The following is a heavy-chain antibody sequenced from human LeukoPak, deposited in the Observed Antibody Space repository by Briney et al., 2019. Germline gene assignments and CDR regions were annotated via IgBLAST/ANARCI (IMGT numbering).Heavy chain of an antibody. CDR2: INPNSGGT. Sequence: GASVKVSCKASGYTFTDYYMHWVRQAPGQGLEWMGWINPNSGGTNYAQKFQGRVTMTRDTSISTAYMELGRLRSDDTALYYCARSPHILTGENFDYWGQGTLVTVSS. V-gene: IGHV1-2*02. CDR3: ARSPHILTGENFDY. J-gene: IGHJ4*02. D-gene: IGHD3-9*01. CDR1: GYTFTDYY.